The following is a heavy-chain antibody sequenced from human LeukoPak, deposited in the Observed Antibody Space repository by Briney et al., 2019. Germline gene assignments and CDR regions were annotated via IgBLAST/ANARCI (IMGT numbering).Heavy chain of an antibody. J-gene: IGHJ3*02. V-gene: IGHV4-39*01. CDR3: ARHIGLPDAFDI. CDR2: IYYSGST. CDR1: GGSISSSSYY. D-gene: IGHD2-15*01. Sequence: SETLSLTCTVSGGSISSSSYYWGWIRQPPGKGLEWVGSIYYSGSTYYHPSLKSRVTISVDTSKNQFSLKLSSVTAADTAVYYCARHIGLPDAFDIWGQGTMVTVSS.